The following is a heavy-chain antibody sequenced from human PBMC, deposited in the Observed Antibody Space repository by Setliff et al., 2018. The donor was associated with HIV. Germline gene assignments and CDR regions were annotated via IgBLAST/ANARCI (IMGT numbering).Heavy chain of an antibody. Sequence: GGSLRLSCAASGFTFSTYSMNWVRQAPGKGLEWVSYISSTSTTIYYADSVKGRFTISRDNAKNSLYLQMNSLRAEDTAVYYCVQGGLSSGWGSFWGQGTLVTVSS. V-gene: IGHV3-48*01. CDR2: ISSTSTTI. J-gene: IGHJ4*02. CDR1: GFTFSTYS. D-gene: IGHD6-25*01. CDR3: VQGGLSSGWGSF.